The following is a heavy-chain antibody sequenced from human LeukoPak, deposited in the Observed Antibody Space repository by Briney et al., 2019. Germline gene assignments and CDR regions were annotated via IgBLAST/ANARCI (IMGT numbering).Heavy chain of an antibody. Sequence: GGSLRLSCAVSGFTFSRHAMGWVRQAPGKGLEWVAGITDNGGDRNYADSVKGRFTISRDNSKNTMYLQMNSLRAEDTAMYYCARAPMSYDSSGFGGAFDIWGQGTMVTVSS. D-gene: IGHD3-22*01. CDR1: GFTFSRHA. J-gene: IGHJ3*02. CDR2: ITDNGGDR. V-gene: IGHV3-23*01. CDR3: ARAPMSYDSSGFGGAFDI.